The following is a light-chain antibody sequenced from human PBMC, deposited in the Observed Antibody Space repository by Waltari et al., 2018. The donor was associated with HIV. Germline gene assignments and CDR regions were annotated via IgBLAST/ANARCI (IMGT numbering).Light chain of an antibody. CDR1: QGISPW. CDR3: QQTNSFPRT. CDR2: GAS. Sequence: DIQMTQSTSSVSASLGDTVTITCRASQGISPWLAWYQQKPGKAPQLLIYGASNLQSGVPSRFSGSGSGTDFTLTIRSLQPEDFATYFCQQTNSFPRTFGQGTKLEI. V-gene: IGKV1-12*01. J-gene: IGKJ2*01.